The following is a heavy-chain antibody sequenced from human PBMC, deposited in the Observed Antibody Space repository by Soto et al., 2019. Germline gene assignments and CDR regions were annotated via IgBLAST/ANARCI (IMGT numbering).Heavy chain of an antibody. CDR2: ISYDGSNK. CDR3: AKDHGAESYNWFDP. CDR1: GFTFSSYG. Sequence: QVQLVESGGGVVQPGRSLRLSCAASGFTFSSYGMHWVRQAPGKGLEWVAAISYDGSNKYYADSVKGRFTISRDNSKNTLYLQMNSLRAEDTAVYYCAKDHGAESYNWFDPWGQGTLVTVSS. J-gene: IGHJ5*02. V-gene: IGHV3-30*18. D-gene: IGHD3-10*01.